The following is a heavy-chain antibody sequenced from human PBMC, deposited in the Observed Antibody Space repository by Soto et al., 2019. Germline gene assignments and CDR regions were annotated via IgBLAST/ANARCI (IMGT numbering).Heavy chain of an antibody. CDR1: GYTFTAYY. CDR2: INPNSGGT. J-gene: IGHJ4*02. Sequence: ASVKVSCKASGYTFTAYYIHWVRQAPGQGLEWMGWINPNSGGTNYAQKFQGRVTMTRDTSISTAYMDLNSLKTEDTAVYYCTSRDYYDSSGYYNSWGQGTLVTVSS. V-gene: IGHV1-2*02. CDR3: TSRDYYDSSGYYNS. D-gene: IGHD3-22*01.